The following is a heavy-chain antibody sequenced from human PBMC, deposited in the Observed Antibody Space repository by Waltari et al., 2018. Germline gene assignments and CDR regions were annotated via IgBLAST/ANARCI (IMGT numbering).Heavy chain of an antibody. CDR3: ARGVRATTVEDAFDI. CDR2: IYTSGST. J-gene: IGHJ3*02. Sequence: QVQLQESGPGLVKPSETLSLTCTVSGGSISSYYWSWIRQPAGKGLEWIGRIYTSGSTNYNPALKSRVTMSVDTSKNQFSLKLSSVTAADTAVYYCARGVRATTVEDAFDIWGQGTMVTVSS. CDR1: GGSISSYY. D-gene: IGHD4-17*01. V-gene: IGHV4-4*07.